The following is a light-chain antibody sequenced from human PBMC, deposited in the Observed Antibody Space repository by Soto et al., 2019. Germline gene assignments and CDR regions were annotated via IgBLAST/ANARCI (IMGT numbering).Light chain of an antibody. V-gene: IGLV1-40*01. J-gene: IGLJ3*02. Sequence: QSVLTQPPSVSGAPGQRVTISCTGSSSNIGAGYDVHWYQQLPGTAPKLLIYGNSNRPSGVPDRFSGSKSGTSASLAITGLQAEDESDYYCQSYDISLSCLVFCVWIMLTVL. CDR3: QSYDISLSCLV. CDR1: SSNIGAGYD. CDR2: GNS.